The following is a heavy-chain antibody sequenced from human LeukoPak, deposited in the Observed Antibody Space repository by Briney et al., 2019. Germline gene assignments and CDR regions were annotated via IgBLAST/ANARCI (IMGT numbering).Heavy chain of an antibody. V-gene: IGHV1-69*05. CDR1: GGTFSSYA. D-gene: IGHD5-24*01. J-gene: IGHJ4*02. Sequence: SSVKVSWKASGGTFSSYAISWVRQSPGQGLEWMGRIIPIFGTANYAQKFQGGVTITTDESTSTAYMELSSLRSEDTAVYYCARDRDGYIYFDYWGQGTLVTVSS. CDR3: ARDRDGYIYFDY. CDR2: IIPIFGTA.